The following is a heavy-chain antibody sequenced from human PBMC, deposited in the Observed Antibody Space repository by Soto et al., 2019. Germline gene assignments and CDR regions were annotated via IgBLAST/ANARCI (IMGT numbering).Heavy chain of an antibody. CDR1: GGTFSSYA. CDR2: IITIFGTA. D-gene: IGHD4-17*01. V-gene: IGHV1-69*06. J-gene: IGHJ3*02. Sequence: SVKVSCKASGGTFSSYAISWVRQAPGQGLEWMGGIITIFGTANYAQKFQGRVTITADKSTSTAYMELSSLRSEDTAVYYCARIYGDGAFDIRGQGTMVTVSS. CDR3: ARIYGDGAFDI.